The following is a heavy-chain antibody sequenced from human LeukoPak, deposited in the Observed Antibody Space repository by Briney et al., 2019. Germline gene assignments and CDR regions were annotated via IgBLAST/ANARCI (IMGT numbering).Heavy chain of an antibody. CDR1: GSFTFSNYW. J-gene: IGHJ1*01. CDR2: INQDGSRI. CDR3: EVYSA. V-gene: IGHV3-7*01. D-gene: IGHD4-11*01. Sequence: GESLKISCAASGSFTFSNYWMNWLRQAPGKGLEWVANINQDGSRIYYVDSVEGRFTISRDNAKNSLYLQMNSLRAGDTAVYYCEVYSAWGQGTLVTVSS.